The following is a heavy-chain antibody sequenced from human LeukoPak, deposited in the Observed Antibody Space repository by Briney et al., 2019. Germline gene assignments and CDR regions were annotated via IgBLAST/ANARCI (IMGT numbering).Heavy chain of an antibody. V-gene: IGHV3-49*04. Sequence: PGGSLRLSCSTSGFTFGDYSVTWVRQAPGKGLELVGFIRDKRFRGRTESAPSVKGRFTNSRDDSKSIAYLQMNSLKTEDTAVYYCTRDLNIDYWGQGTLVTVSS. J-gene: IGHJ4*02. CDR2: IRDKRFRGRT. CDR1: GFTFGDYS. CDR3: TRDLNIDY. D-gene: IGHD2/OR15-2a*01.